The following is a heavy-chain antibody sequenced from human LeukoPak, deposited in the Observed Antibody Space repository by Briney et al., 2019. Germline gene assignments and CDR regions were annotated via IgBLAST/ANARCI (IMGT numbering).Heavy chain of an antibody. CDR2: IDPSDSYT. CDR3: ARQEGSSYYYY. CDR1: GYRFTNYW. Sequence: GESLKISCKASGYRFTNYWISWVRQMPGKGLEWMGRIDPSDSYTNYSPSFQGHVTISADKSISTAYLQWSSLKASDTAIYYCARQEGSSYYYYWGQGTLVTVSS. D-gene: IGHD3-22*01. V-gene: IGHV5-10-1*01. J-gene: IGHJ4*02.